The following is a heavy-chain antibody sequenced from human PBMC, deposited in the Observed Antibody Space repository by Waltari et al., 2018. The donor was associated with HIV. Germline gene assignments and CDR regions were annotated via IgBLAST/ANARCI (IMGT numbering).Heavy chain of an antibody. D-gene: IGHD6-25*01. V-gene: IGHV4-39*07. J-gene: IGHJ6*02. CDR3: ARDPRRVARLFGMDV. CDR2: IYYSGST. Sequence: QPPGKGLEWIGSIYYSGSTYYNPSLKSRVTISVDTSKNQFSLKLSSVTAADTAVYYCARDPRRVARLFGMDVWGQGTTVTVSS.